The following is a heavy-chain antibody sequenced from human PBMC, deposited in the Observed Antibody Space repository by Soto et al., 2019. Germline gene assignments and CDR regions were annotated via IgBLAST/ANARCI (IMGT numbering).Heavy chain of an antibody. Sequence: PSETLSLTCTVSGGSISSSSYYWGWIRQPPGKGLEWIGYIYHSGSTYYNPSLKSRVTISVDRSKNQFSLKLSSVTAADTAVYYCARSVAGGFDYWGQGTLVTVSS. V-gene: IGHV4-39*07. CDR1: GGSISSSSYY. D-gene: IGHD6-19*01. J-gene: IGHJ4*02. CDR3: ARSVAGGFDY. CDR2: IYHSGST.